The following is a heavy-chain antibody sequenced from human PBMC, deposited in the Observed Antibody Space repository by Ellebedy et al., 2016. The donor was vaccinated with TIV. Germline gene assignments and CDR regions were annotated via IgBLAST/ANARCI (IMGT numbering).Heavy chain of an antibody. D-gene: IGHD6-6*01. CDR1: GPIFSHNW. J-gene: IGHJ4*02. V-gene: IGHV3-7*03. CDR3: AKGGQLGAHGGGDY. Sequence: GESLKISCVDSGPIFSHNWMSWVRQAPGKGLEWVAKINPLGSQKSYVDSVKGRFTISRDNSKNSLYLQMNSLRTEDTALYYCAKGGQLGAHGGGDYWGQGTLVTVSS. CDR2: INPLGSQK.